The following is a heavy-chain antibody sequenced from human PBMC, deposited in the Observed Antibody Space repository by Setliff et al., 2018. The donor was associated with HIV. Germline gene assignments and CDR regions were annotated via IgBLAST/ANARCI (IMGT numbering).Heavy chain of an antibody. D-gene: IGHD3-3*01. CDR2: ISGSGGST. CDR3: AKDGEILGVVIIGYFDY. Sequence: GGSLRLSCAATGFTLSSYAMSWVRQAPGKGLEWVSGISGSGGSTYYADSVKGRFTISRDNSKNTLYVQMNSLRAEDTAVYYCAKDGEILGVVIIGYFDYWGQGTLVTVSS. J-gene: IGHJ4*02. V-gene: IGHV3-23*01. CDR1: GFTLSSYA.